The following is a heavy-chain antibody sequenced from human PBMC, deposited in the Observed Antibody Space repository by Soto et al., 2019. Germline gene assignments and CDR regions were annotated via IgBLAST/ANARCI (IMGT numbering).Heavy chain of an antibody. CDR2: ISGSGGST. D-gene: IGHD5-18*01. J-gene: IGHJ6*02. V-gene: IGHV3-23*01. CDR1: GFTFSSYA. CDR3: AKERGYNYGYDAMDV. Sequence: EVQLLESGGGLVQPGGSLRLSCAASGFTFSSYAMSWVRQAPGKGLEWVSGISGSGGSTYYADSAKGRFTISRDNSKKTLYLPTNSLRAEDTAVYYCAKERGYNYGYDAMDVWGQGTTVNVSS.